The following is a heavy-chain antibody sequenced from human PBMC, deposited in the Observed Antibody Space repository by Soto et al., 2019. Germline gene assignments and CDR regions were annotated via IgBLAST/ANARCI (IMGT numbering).Heavy chain of an antibody. V-gene: IGHV1-3*01. CDR3: ARDLGIAARPKGADY. CDR1: GYTFTSYS. CDR2: INAGNGNT. D-gene: IGHD6-6*01. J-gene: IGHJ4*02. Sequence: GASAEVSSKASGYTFTSYSMHWVRQAPGQRLEWMGWINAGNGNTKYSQKFQGRVTITRDTSASTAYMELSSLRSEDTAVYYCARDLGIAARPKGADYWGQGTLVTVSS.